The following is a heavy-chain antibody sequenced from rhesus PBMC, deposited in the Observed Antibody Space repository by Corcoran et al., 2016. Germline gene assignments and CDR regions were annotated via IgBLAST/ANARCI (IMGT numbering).Heavy chain of an antibody. D-gene: IGHD4-11*01. CDR2: NTYSGSP. V-gene: IGHV4-122*02. Sequence: QVQLRASGPGLVKPSETLSLTCAVSGCSLNSGYYYWSWLRQPPGKGRGGSAYNTYSGSPSDNPALKSRVTITRDTPKNQVSLKLSSVTAADTAVYFCARYATITTGFDYWGQGVLVTVSS. J-gene: IGHJ4*01. CDR1: GCSLNSGYYY. CDR3: ARYATITTGFDY.